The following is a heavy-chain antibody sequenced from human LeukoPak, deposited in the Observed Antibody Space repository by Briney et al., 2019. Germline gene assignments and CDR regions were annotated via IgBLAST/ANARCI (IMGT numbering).Heavy chain of an antibody. V-gene: IGHV1-69-2*01. CDR2: VDPEDGET. CDR3: ARIYGSGRGDAFDI. Sequence: ASVKVSCKVSGYTSTDYYMHWVQQAPGKGLEWMGLVDPEDGETIYAEKFQGRVTITADTSTDTAYMELSSLRSEDTAVYYCARIYGSGRGDAFDIWGQGTMVTVSS. D-gene: IGHD3-10*01. J-gene: IGHJ3*02. CDR1: GYTSTDYY.